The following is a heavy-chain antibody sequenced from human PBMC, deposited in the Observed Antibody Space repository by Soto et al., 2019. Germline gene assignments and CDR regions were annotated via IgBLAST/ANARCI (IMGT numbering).Heavy chain of an antibody. CDR1: GYTLTELS. CDR3: ATDLSVSATVTTGVDFDY. CDR2: FDPEDGET. J-gene: IGHJ4*02. V-gene: IGHV1-24*01. Sequence: QVQLVQSGAEVKKPGASVKVSCKVSGYTLTELSMHWVRQAPGKGLEWMGGFDPEDGETIYAQKLQGRVTMTEDTSTDTAYMELSSLRSEDTAVYYCATDLSVSATVTTGVDFDYWGQGTLVTVSS. D-gene: IGHD4-17*01.